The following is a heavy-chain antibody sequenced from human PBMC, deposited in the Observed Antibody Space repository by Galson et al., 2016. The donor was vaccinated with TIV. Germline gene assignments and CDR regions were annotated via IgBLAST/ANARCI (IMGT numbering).Heavy chain of an antibody. J-gene: IGHJ4*02. CDR1: GDTFSNYA. CDR2: IIPILNIA. Sequence: SVKVFCKASGDTFSNYAISWVRQAPGQGLEWMGRIIPILNIANYAQEFQGRVTITADESTSTVYMELNSLRSDDTAVYYCARGPAENYWGQGTLVTVSS. V-gene: IGHV1-69*04. CDR3: ARGPAENY.